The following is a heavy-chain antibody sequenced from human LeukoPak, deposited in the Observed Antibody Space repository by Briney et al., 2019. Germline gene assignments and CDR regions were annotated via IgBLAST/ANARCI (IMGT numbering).Heavy chain of an antibody. CDR2: ISAYNGNT. J-gene: IGHJ5*02. D-gene: IGHD2-21*01. V-gene: IGHV1-18*01. CDR1: RYTFTSYG. Sequence: GASVKVSCKASRYTFTSYGISWVRQAPGQGLEWMGWISAYNGNTNYAQKLQGRVTMTTDTSTSTAYMELRSLRSDDTAVYYCARDREEFSCGGDCYSSGWFDPWGQGTLVTVSS. CDR3: ARDREEFSCGGDCYSSGWFDP.